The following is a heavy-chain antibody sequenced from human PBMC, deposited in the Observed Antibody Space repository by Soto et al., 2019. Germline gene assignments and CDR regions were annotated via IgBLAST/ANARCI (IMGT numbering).Heavy chain of an antibody. J-gene: IGHJ6*02. Sequence: GGSLRLSCAASVFTFSSYGMHWVRQAPGKGLEWVAVISYDGSNKYYADSVKGRFTISRDNSKNTPYLQMNSLRAEDTAVYYCAKDLGQLWLSSGSYGMDVWGQGTTVTVSS. CDR2: ISYDGSNK. D-gene: IGHD5-18*01. CDR1: VFTFSSYG. CDR3: AKDLGQLWLSSGSYGMDV. V-gene: IGHV3-30*18.